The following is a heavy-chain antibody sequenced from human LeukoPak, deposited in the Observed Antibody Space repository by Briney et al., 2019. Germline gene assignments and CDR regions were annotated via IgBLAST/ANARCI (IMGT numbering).Heavy chain of an antibody. CDR1: GFTFSSYC. J-gene: IGHJ4*01. D-gene: IGHD1-20*01. V-gene: IGHV3-74*01. CDR2: INSDGGTK. Sequence: GGSLRLSCVASGFTFSSYCMHWVRQAPGKGLEWVSHINSDGGTKNYADSVKGRFTISRDNAKNTLYLQMNSLRADDTAGYYCSRDVTGLDDWGQGTPVTVSS. CDR3: SRDVTGLDD.